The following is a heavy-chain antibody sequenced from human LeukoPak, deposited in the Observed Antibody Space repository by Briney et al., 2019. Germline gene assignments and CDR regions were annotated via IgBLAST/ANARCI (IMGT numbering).Heavy chain of an antibody. J-gene: IGHJ3*02. V-gene: IGHV4-30-4*01. CDR3: ARDSSGYYFDI. CDR2: IYYGGST. D-gene: IGHD3-22*01. CDR1: GGSISSGDYY. Sequence: SQTLSLTCTVSGGSISSGDYYWSWIRQPPGKGLEWIGYIYYGGSTYYNPSLKSRVTISVDTSKNQFSPKLSSVTAADTAVYYCARDSSGYYFDIWGQGTMVTVSS.